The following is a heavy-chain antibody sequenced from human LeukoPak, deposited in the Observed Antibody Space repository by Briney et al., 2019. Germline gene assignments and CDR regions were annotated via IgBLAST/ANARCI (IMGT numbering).Heavy chain of an antibody. D-gene: IGHD2-8*01. CDR1: GYTFSNYY. V-gene: IGHV1-2*02. CDR2: INPSSGGT. CDR3: ARHVSSSNEDY. Sequence: ASAKVSCKASGYTFSNYYMHWVRQAPGQGLEWMGWINPSSGGTNFAQKFQGRVTMTRDTSISTAYMELHGLRSDDTAVYYCARHVSSSNEDYWGQGTLVTVSS. J-gene: IGHJ4*02.